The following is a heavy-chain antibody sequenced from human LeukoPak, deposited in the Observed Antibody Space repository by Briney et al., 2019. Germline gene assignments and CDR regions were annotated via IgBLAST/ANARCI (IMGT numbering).Heavy chain of an antibody. D-gene: IGHD5-18*01. CDR3: ARQVDTTMALPDY. CDR1: GYTFTSYG. V-gene: IGHV1-18*01. CDR2: ISTYKDNR. J-gene: IGHJ4*02. Sequence: ASVKVSCKTSGYTFTSYGMSWVRQAPGQRLEWMGWISTYKDNRNYAQKFRGRVTMTTDTSTSTVYIGLRSLRSDDTAINYCARQVDTTMALPDYWGQGTLVTVSS.